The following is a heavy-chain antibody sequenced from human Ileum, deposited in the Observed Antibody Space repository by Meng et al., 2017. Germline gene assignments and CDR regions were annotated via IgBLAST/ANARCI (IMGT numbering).Heavy chain of an antibody. J-gene: IGHJ4*02. CDR1: GFTFSSYW. V-gene: IGHV3-74*01. CDR2: INSDGSTT. CDR3: ATGGSGYFNY. D-gene: IGHD3-3*01. Sequence: EVQPVEAGGDLVQPGGSLRPSCAASGFTFSSYWMHWVRQAPGKGLVWVSRINSDGSTTSYADSLKGRFTISRDNAKNTLYLQMNSLRAEDTAVYYCATGGSGYFNYWGQGTLVTVSS.